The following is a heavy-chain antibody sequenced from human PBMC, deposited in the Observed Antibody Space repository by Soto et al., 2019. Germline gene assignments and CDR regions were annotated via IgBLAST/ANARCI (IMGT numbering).Heavy chain of an antibody. CDR1: GYTPTEFF. D-gene: IGHD5-18*01. J-gene: IGHJ4*02. CDR3: ATDIVDTAMGVSDY. Sequence: APMEGSLKGFGYTPTEFFLHWGRQGPGKGLEWMGGFDPEDGETIYAQKFQGRVTMTEDTSTDTAYMELSSLRSEDTAVYYCATDIVDTAMGVSDYWGQGTLVTVSS. V-gene: IGHV1-24*01. CDR2: FDPEDGET.